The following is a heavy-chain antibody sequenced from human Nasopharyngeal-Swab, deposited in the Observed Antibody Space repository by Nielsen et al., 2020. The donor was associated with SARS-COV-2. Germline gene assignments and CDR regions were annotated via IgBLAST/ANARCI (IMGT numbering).Heavy chain of an antibody. Sequence: VRQMPGKGLAWVSVISGSGDSTYYADSVKGRFTISRDNSKNTVYLQMNSLRAEDTAVYYCAKTLGQQLGYYYYYYMDVWGKGTTVTVSS. D-gene: IGHD6-13*01. J-gene: IGHJ6*03. CDR2: ISGSGDST. CDR3: AKTLGQQLGYYYYYYMDV. V-gene: IGHV3-23*01.